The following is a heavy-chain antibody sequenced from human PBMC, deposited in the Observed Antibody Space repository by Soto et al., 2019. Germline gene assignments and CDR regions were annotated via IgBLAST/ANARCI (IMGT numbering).Heavy chain of an antibody. CDR1: GYTFTSYG. V-gene: IGHV1-18*01. CDR2: ISAYNGNT. Sequence: QVQLVQSGAEVKKPGASVKVSCKASGYTFTSYGISWVRQAPGQGLEWMGWISAYNGNTNYAQKLQGRVTMTTDTTKSTAYMELRSLRSDDTAVYYCATLMVIAAAGTEDFDYWGQGTLVTVSS. J-gene: IGHJ4*02. CDR3: ATLMVIAAAGTEDFDY. D-gene: IGHD6-13*01.